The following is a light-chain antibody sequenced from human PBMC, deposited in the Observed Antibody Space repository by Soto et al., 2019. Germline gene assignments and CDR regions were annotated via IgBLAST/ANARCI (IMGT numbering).Light chain of an antibody. V-gene: IGLV2-23*01. J-gene: IGLJ3*02. CDR2: GAT. Sequence: QSVLTQPASVSGSPGQSITISCTGTSSDVGIYDLVSWYQHHPGADPKLMIYGATRRPTGISNRFSGSKSGNTASLTISGLQAEDEADYYCCSFGGSNSGVFVGGTKPTVL. CDR1: SSDVGIYDL. CDR3: CSFGGSNSGV.